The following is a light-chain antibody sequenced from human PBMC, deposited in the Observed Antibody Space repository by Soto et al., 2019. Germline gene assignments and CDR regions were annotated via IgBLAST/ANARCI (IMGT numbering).Light chain of an antibody. V-gene: IGKV3-11*01. CDR1: QSVTSY. CDR2: DAS. CDR3: HQYGNSPYT. J-gene: IGKJ2*01. Sequence: EVVLTQSPATLSLSPGERATLSCRASQSVTSYLAWYQQKPGQAPRLLIYDASKRATGIPARFSGSGSGTDFTLTISSLEPEDVAVYYCHQYGNSPYTFGQGTRLE.